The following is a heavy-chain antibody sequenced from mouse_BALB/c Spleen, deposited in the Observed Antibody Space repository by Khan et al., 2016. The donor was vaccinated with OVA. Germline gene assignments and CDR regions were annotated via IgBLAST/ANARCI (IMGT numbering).Heavy chain of an antibody. J-gene: IGHJ2*01. CDR1: GYTFTSYW. CDR2: IYPSDSYT. V-gene: IGHV1-69*02. CDR3: TRGDPGNFDY. Sequence: QVQLQQSGAELVRPGASVKLSCKASGYTFTSYWINWVKQRPGQGLEWIGNIYPSDSYTNYNQKFKDKATVTVEKSSSPAYMQLSSPTPEDSAVYYCTRGDPGNFDYWGQGTTLTVSS. D-gene: IGHD2-13*01.